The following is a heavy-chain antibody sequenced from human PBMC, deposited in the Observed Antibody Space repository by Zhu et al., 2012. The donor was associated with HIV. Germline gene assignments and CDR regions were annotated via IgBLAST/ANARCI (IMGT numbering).Heavy chain of an antibody. D-gene: IGHD3-9*01. CDR3: ARDGQNIRYGNWFDP. Sequence: QGQLQKSGPGLVKPSATLSLTCSVSRDSISSFYWSWIRQSPGQRLEWIGYVYNSGSPNYNPSLKSRVTISVDMSKNQFSLNLTSVTAADTAVYYCARDGQNIRYGNWFDPWGQGTLVTVSS. V-gene: IGHV4-59*01. CDR1: RDSISSFY. J-gene: IGHJ5*02. CDR2: VYNSGSP.